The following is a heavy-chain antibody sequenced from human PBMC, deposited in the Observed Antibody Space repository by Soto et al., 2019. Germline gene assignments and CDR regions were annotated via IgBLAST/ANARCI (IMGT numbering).Heavy chain of an antibody. CDR1: GFSLSSSGVG. Sequence: QITLKESGPTLVKPTQTLTLTCTFSGFSLSSSGVGVGWIRQPPGKALEWLALIHWDDDKRYSPSVKSRLTITKDTSKNQVILTMTNMDPVDSATYYCAHFGRDGYNYLTAYYYYGLDVWGQGTTVTVSS. V-gene: IGHV2-5*02. CDR2: IHWDDDK. J-gene: IGHJ6*02. D-gene: IGHD5-12*01. CDR3: AHFGRDGYNYLTAYYYYGLDV.